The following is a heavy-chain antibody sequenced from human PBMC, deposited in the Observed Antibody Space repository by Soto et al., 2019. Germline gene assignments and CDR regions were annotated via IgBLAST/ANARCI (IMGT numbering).Heavy chain of an antibody. Sequence: GGSLRLSCAASGFTFSSYAMSWVRQAPGKGLEWVANINQDGSERYYVDSVKGRFTISRDNAKNSLYLQMNSLRAEDTAVYYCVKDNRGSYWGQGTLVTVSS. CDR3: VKDNRGSY. V-gene: IGHV3-7*01. CDR2: INQDGSER. J-gene: IGHJ4*02. CDR1: GFTFSSYA. D-gene: IGHD3-10*01.